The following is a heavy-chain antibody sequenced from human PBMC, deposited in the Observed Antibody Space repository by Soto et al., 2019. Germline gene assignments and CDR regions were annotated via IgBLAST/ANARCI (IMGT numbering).Heavy chain of an antibody. D-gene: IGHD3-16*01. CDR1: GDTFNSYV. Sequence: QVQLVQSGAEVQRPGSSVKVSCESSGDTFNSYVISWVRQAPGQGLEWMGGNIPIIGVTNYAQKFQGRVTISALSSTCTAYMELTNLGFVDTALYYCARESMGAKGADHWGQGTLVTVSS. CDR3: ARESMGAKGADH. J-gene: IGHJ4*02. CDR2: NIPIIGVT. V-gene: IGHV1-69*17.